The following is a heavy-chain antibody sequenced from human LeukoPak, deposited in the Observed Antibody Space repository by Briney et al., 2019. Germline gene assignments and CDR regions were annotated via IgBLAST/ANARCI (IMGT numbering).Heavy chain of an antibody. CDR1: GYTFTGYY. CDR2: ISAYNGNT. Sequence: ASVKVSCKASGYTFTGYYMHWVRQAPGQGLEWMGWISAYNGNTNYAQKLQGRVTMTTDTSTSTAYMELRSLRSDDTAVYYCARENSYLSPWGQGTLVTVSS. CDR3: ARENSYLSP. D-gene: IGHD5-18*01. V-gene: IGHV1-18*04. J-gene: IGHJ5*02.